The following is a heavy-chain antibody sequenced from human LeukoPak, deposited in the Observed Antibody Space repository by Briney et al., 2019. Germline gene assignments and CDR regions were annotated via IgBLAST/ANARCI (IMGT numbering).Heavy chain of an antibody. CDR1: GFIVSSNY. J-gene: IGHJ4*02. CDR3: AKGSYYYDSADYFDY. CDR2: LSGSGGNT. D-gene: IGHD3-22*01. Sequence: GGSLRLSCAASGFIVSSNYMSWVRQAPGKGLEWVSTLSGSGGNTYYADSVKGRVTISRDNSKNTLYLQMNSLRAEDTAVYHCAKGSYYYDSADYFDYWGQGTLVTVSS. V-gene: IGHV3-23*01.